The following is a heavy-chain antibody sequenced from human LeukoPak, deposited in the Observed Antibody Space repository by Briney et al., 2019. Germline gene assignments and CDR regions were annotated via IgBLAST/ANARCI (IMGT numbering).Heavy chain of an antibody. CDR2: IYTSGST. J-gene: IGHJ3*02. CDR1: AGSISSYY. D-gene: IGHD3-3*01. V-gene: IGHV4-4*07. CDR3: ARAQLIYDFWSGYRDDAFDI. Sequence: SETLSLTCTVSAGSISSYYWSWNRQPAGKGLEWIGRIYTSGSTNYNPSLKSRVTMSVDTSKNQFSLKLSSVTAADTAVYYCARAQLIYDFWSGYRDDAFDIWGQGTMVTVSS.